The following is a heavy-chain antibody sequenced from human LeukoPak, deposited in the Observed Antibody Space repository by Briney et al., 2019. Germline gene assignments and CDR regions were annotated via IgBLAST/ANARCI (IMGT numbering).Heavy chain of an antibody. J-gene: IGHJ3*01. CDR3: AKDSGTYRDFNV. D-gene: IGHD1-26*01. Sequence: QPGGSLRLSCVASGFSFSSYGMHWVRQAPGKGLEWVAVIWFSGSNKFYADSVKGRFTISRDNSKNTLYLEMRSLKADDTAVYYCAKDSGTYRDFNVWGQGTLVTVSS. CDR1: GFSFSSYG. CDR2: IWFSGSNK. V-gene: IGHV3-33*06.